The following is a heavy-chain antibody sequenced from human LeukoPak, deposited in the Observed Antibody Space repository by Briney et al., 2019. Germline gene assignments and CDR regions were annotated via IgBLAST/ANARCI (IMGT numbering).Heavy chain of an antibody. V-gene: IGHV1-46*01. CDR1: GYTFTSYY. CDR2: INPSGGST. Sequence: ASVKVSCKASGYTFTSYYMHWVRQAPGQGLEWMGIINPSGGSTSYAQKFQGRVTMTRDTSTNTVYMELSSLRSEDTAVYYCAREWGNKAFDYWGQGTLVTVSS. J-gene: IGHJ4*02. D-gene: IGHD7-27*01. CDR3: AREWGNKAFDY.